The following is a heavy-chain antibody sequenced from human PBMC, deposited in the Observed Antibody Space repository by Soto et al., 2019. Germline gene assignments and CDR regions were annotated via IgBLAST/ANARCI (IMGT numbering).Heavy chain of an antibody. J-gene: IGHJ6*02. CDR2: IYYSGST. CDR3: ARTLQDYGMDV. Sequence: SETLSLTCTVSGGSVSSGSYCCSWSRQPPGKGLEWIGYIYYSGSTNYNPSLKSRVTMSVDTSKNQFSLKLSSVTAVDTAVYYCARTLQDYGMDVWGQGTTVTVSS. CDR1: GGSVSSGSYC. V-gene: IGHV4-61*01.